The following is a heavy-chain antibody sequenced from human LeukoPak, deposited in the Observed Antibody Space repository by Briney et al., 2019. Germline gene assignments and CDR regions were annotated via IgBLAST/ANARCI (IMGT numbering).Heavy chain of an antibody. CDR2: MNPNSGNT. D-gene: IGHD6-19*01. CDR3: AWYSSGWYKDAFDI. V-gene: IGHV1-8*03. CDR1: GYTFTSYG. Sequence: ASVKVSCKASGYTFTSYGISWVRQAPGQGLEWMGWMNPNSGNTGYAQKFQGRVTITRNTSISTAYMELSSLRSEDTAVYYCAWYSSGWYKDAFDIWGQGTMVTVSS. J-gene: IGHJ3*02.